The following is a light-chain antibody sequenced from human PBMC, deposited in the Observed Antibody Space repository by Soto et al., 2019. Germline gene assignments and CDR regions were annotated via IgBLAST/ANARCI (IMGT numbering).Light chain of an antibody. CDR1: QSVSNNY. Sequence: VWTQSPGTVSLSPGERAILSCRASQSVSNNYLAWYQQKPGQAPRLLIYGASNRATGIPDRFSGSGSGTDFTLTISRLEPEDFAVYYCQQYGRSGTFGQGTKVDI. J-gene: IGKJ1*01. CDR3: QQYGRSGT. CDR2: GAS. V-gene: IGKV3-20*01.